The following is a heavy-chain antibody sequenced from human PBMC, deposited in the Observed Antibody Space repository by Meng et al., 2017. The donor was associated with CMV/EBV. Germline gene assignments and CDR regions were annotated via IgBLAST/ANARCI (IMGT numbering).Heavy chain of an antibody. CDR3: ARGGFIVATILVVQNWFDP. Sequence: SVKVSCKASGGTFSSYAISWVRQAPGQGLEWMGGIIPIFGTANYAQKFQGRATITTDESTSTAYMELSSLRSEDTAVYYCARGGFIVATILVVQNWFDPWGQGTLVTVSS. CDR2: IIPIFGTA. D-gene: IGHD5-12*01. J-gene: IGHJ5*02. CDR1: GGTFSSYA. V-gene: IGHV1-69*05.